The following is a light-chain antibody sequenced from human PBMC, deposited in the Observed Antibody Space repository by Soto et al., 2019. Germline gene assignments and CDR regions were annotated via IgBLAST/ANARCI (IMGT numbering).Light chain of an antibody. V-gene: IGKV3-11*01. CDR3: QQRSNWPS. J-gene: IGKJ5*01. Sequence: IVLTQSPATLSLSPGERATLSCRASQSVSSYLAWYQHKPGQAPRLLIYDASNRATGIPARFSGSGSGIDFTLTISGLEPEDFALYYCQQRSNWPSFGQGTRLEIK. CDR2: DAS. CDR1: QSVSSY.